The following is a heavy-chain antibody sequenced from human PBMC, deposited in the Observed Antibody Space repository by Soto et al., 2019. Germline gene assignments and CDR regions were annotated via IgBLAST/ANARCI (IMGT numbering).Heavy chain of an antibody. V-gene: IGHV4-31*03. J-gene: IGHJ4*02. CDR2: IHPSGST. Sequence: QVQLQESGPGLVKPSQTLSLTCSVSGGSISSGTFYWNWIRQHPGRGLEWIGCIHPSGSTHYNPSLKSRISISDDTSKNQFSLKMSSVTAADTAIYYCARGEDHRKSGYWGQGTLVTVSS. CDR1: GGSISSGTFY. CDR3: ARGEDHRKSGY.